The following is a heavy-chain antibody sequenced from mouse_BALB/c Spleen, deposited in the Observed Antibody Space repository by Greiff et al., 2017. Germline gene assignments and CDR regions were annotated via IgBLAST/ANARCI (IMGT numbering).Heavy chain of an antibody. CDR1: GFTFSDYG. Sequence: EVQGVESGGGLVQPGGSRKLSCAASGFTFSDYGMAWVRQAPGKGPEWVAFISNLAYSIYYADTVTGRFTISRENAKNTLYLEMSSLRSEDTAMYYCARLHYYGSKGGTGNYCDYWGQGTTLTVSS. V-gene: IGHV5-15*02. CDR3: ARLHYYGSKGGTGNYCDY. D-gene: IGHD1-1*01. CDR2: ISNLAYSI. J-gene: IGHJ2*01.